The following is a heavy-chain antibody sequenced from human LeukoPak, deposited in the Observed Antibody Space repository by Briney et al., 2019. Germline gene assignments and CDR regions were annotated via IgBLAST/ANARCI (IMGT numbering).Heavy chain of an antibody. CDR3: ARTRLLTNRFDP. Sequence: SQTLSLTCTVSGGSISSGGYYWSWIRQHPGKGLEWIGYIYYSGSTYYNPSLKSRVTISVETSKNQFSLKLSSVTAADTAVYYCARTRLLTNRFDPWGQGTLVTVSS. J-gene: IGHJ5*02. CDR2: IYYSGST. CDR1: GGSISSGGYY. V-gene: IGHV4-31*03. D-gene: IGHD1-26*01.